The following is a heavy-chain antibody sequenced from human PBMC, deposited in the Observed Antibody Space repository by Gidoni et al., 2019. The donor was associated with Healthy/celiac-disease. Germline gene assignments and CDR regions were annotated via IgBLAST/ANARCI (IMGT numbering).Heavy chain of an antibody. V-gene: IGHV3-74*01. CDR1: GFTFSSYW. CDR2: INSDGSST. CDR3: ARGYCSSTSCYLWGLSLDWFDP. D-gene: IGHD2-2*01. Sequence: EVQLVESGGGLVQPGGSVRLSCAASGFTFSSYWMHWVRQAPGKGLVWVSRINSDGSSTGYADTVKGRFTISRDNAKNTLYLQMNSLRAEDTAVYYCARGYCSSTSCYLWGLSLDWFDPWGQGTLVTVSS. J-gene: IGHJ5*02.